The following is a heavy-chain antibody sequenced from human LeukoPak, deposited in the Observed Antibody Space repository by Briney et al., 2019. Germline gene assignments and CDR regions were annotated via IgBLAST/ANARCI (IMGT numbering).Heavy chain of an antibody. J-gene: IGHJ5*02. CDR3: ARVRAHGYNNNWFDP. CDR1: GYTFTSYY. Sequence: ASVKVSCKASGYTFTSYYMHWVRQAPGQGLEWMGWINPNSGGTNYAQKFQGRVTMTRDTSISTAYMELSRLRSDDTAVYYCARVRAHGYNNNWFDPWGQGTLVTVSS. CDR2: INPNSGGT. V-gene: IGHV1-2*02. D-gene: IGHD5-24*01.